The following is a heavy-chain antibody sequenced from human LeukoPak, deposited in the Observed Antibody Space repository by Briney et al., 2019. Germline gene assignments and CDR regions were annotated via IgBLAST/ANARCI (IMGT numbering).Heavy chain of an antibody. V-gene: IGHV3-74*01. CDR2: VNRDGRDT. CDR1: GFALSSYW. CDR3: ARDESQEMVTIRGFDC. D-gene: IGHD5-24*01. Sequence: PGGSLRLSCAASGFALSSYWMHWVRQAPGKGLVWVSGVNRDGRDTRYAGSVKGRFTISRDNAKSTLYLQMNSLRAEDTAVYYCARDESQEMVTIRGFDCWGQGTLVTVSS. J-gene: IGHJ4*02.